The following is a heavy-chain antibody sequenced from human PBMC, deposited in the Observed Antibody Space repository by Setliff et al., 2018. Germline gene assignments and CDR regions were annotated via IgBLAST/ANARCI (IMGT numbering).Heavy chain of an antibody. CDR2: INPLSTAT. J-gene: IGHJ4*02. V-gene: IGHV1-2*02. D-gene: IGHD5-12*01. CDR3: ARVARKSRPLSYFDK. Sequence: GASVKVSCKASGYAFTDYYIHWVRQAPGQGLEWMGWINPLSTATKYAQRLQDRVAMTRDTSMNTAYMELMRLTSDDTALYYCARVARKSRPLSYFDKWGQGTQVTVSS. CDR1: GYAFTDYY.